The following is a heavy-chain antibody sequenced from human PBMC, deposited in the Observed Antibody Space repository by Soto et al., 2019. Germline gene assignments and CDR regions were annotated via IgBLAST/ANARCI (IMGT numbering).Heavy chain of an antibody. CDR1: GYTFTSYG. Sequence: ASVKVSCKASGYTFTSYGISWVRQAPGQGLEWMGWISAYNGNTNYAQKLQGRVTMTTDTSTSTAYMELRSLRSDDTAVYYCARGPVGYCTNGVCYSIYYYGMDVWGQGTTVTVSS. CDR3: ARGPVGYCTNGVCYSIYYYGMDV. V-gene: IGHV1-18*04. D-gene: IGHD2-8*01. CDR2: ISAYNGNT. J-gene: IGHJ6*02.